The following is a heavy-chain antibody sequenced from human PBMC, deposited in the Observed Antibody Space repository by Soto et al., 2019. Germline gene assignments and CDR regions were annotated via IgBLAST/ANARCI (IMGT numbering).Heavy chain of an antibody. Sequence: EVQLLESGGGLVQPGGSLRLSCAASGFTFSGYAMSWVRQAPGKGLEWVSAISGSGGSTYYADSVKGRFTISRDNSKNTLYLQMNSLRAEDTAVYYCAKFADRRLGAPNYYYYYYGMDVWGQGTTVTVSS. V-gene: IGHV3-23*01. CDR2: ISGSGGST. CDR1: GFTFSGYA. D-gene: IGHD1-26*01. J-gene: IGHJ6*02. CDR3: AKFADRRLGAPNYYYYYYGMDV.